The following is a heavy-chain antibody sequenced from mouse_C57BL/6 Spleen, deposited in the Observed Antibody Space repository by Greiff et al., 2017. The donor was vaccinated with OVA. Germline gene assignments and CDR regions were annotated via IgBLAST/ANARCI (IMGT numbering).Heavy chain of an antibody. J-gene: IGHJ1*03. Sequence: EVQLQQSVAELVRPGASVKLSCTASGFTIKNTYMHWVKQRPEQGLEWIGRIDPANGNSTYAPKFQGKATITADTSSNTAYLQLSSLTSEDTAIYYCARGQEDYSNWYFDVWGTGTTVTVSS. CDR2: IDPANGNS. D-gene: IGHD2-5*01. V-gene: IGHV14-3*01. CDR1: GFTIKNTY. CDR3: ARGQEDYSNWYFDV.